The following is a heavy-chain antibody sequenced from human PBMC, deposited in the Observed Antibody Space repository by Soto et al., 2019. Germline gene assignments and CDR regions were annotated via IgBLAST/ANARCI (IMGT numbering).Heavy chain of an antibody. CDR2: ISYNGHNK. J-gene: IGHJ4*02. Sequence: QVQLVESGGGVVQPGRSLRLSCAASGFTFSSFGMHWVRQAPGKGLEWVALISYNGHNKYYADSLKGRFTISRDNSKSTLSLQMNILIPEDRAVYYGAKVGVAGTARLDLDYWGQGTLVTVSS. CDR3: AKVGVAGTARLDLDY. CDR1: GFTFSSFG. V-gene: IGHV3-30*18. D-gene: IGHD6-19*01.